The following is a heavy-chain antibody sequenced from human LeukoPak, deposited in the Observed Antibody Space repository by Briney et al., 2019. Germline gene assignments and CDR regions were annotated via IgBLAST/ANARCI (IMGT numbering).Heavy chain of an antibody. V-gene: IGHV3-30-3*01. Sequence: QSGGSLRLSCAASGLTFSSYAMHWVRQAPGKGLVWVAVISYDGSNKYYADSVKGRFTISRDNSKNTLYLQMNSLRAEDTAVYYCARATTVVTPVDYWGQGTLVTVSS. CDR2: ISYDGSNK. CDR1: GLTFSSYA. D-gene: IGHD4-23*01. CDR3: ARATTVVTPVDY. J-gene: IGHJ4*02.